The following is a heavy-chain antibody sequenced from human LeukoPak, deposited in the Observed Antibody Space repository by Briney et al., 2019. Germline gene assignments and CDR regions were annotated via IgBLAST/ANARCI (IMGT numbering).Heavy chain of an antibody. CDR1: GGSISSSSYY. CDR2: IYHSGST. Sequence: SETLSLTCTVSGGSISSSSYYWGWIRQPPGKGLEWIGYIYHSGSTYYNPSLKSRVTISVDRSKNQFSLKLSSVTAADTAVYYCARAMYISWFGPWGQGTLVTVSS. CDR3: ARAMYISWFGP. V-gene: IGHV4-39*07. D-gene: IGHD3-3*02. J-gene: IGHJ5*02.